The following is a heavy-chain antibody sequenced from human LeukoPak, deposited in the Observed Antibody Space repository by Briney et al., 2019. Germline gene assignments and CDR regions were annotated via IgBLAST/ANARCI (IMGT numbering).Heavy chain of an antibody. D-gene: IGHD4-17*01. CDR2: INPSGGST. J-gene: IGHJ5*02. V-gene: IGHV1-46*01. CDR1: GYTFTGYY. CDR3: ARGNYGDYQFDP. Sequence: ASVKVSCKASGYTFTGYYMHWVRQAPGQGLEWMGIINPSGGSTSYAQKFQGRVTMTRDMSTSTVYMELSSLRSEDTAVYYCARGNYGDYQFDPWGQGTLVTVSS.